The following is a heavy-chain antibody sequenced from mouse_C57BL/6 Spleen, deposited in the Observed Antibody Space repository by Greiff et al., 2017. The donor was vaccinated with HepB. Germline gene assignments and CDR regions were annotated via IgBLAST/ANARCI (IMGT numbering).Heavy chain of an antibody. CDR1: GFNIKDDY. CDR2: IDPENGDT. V-gene: IGHV14-4*01. J-gene: IGHJ2*01. D-gene: IGHD4-1*01. CDR3: TTLGRGYFDY. Sequence: VQLQQSGAELVRPGASVKLSCTASGFNIKDDYMHWVKQRPEQGLEWIGWIDPENGDTEYASKFQGKATITADTSSNTAYLQLSSLTSEDTAVYYCTTLGRGYFDYWGQGTTLTVSS.